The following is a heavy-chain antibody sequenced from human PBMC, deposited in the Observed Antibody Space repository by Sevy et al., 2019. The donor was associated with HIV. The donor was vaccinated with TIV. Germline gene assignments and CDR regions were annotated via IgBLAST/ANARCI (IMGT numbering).Heavy chain of an antibody. Sequence: GGSLRLSCTASGFTFSSYAMSWVRQAPGKGLEWVSGIVGSGGSTYNADSVKGRFTISRDNSKNTLNLQMNSLRAEDTAVYYCAKDQGYSYTGNAFDIWGQGTMVTVSS. J-gene: IGHJ3*02. CDR3: AKDQGYSYTGNAFDI. CDR1: GFTFSSYA. V-gene: IGHV3-23*01. CDR2: IVGSGGST. D-gene: IGHD5-18*01.